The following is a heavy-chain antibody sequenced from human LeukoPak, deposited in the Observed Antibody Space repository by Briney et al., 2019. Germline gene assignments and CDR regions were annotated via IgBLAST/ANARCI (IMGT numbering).Heavy chain of an antibody. V-gene: IGHV3-23*01. J-gene: IGHJ5*01. CDR1: GFTFSSYA. D-gene: IGHD5-18*01. CDR3: AKDGTWIQLWFDY. CDR2: ISGSGGST. Sequence: GGSLRLSCAASGFTFSSYAMSWVRQAPGKGLEWFSAISGSGGSTYYADSVKGRFTVSRDNSKNTLYLQINSLRAEDTAVYYCAKDGTWIQLWFDYWGQGTLVTVSS.